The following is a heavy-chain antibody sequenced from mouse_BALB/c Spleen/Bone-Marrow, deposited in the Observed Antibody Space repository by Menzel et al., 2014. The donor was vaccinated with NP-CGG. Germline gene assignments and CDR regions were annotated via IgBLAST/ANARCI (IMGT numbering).Heavy chain of an antibody. CDR3: TRSNYGYWYFDV. J-gene: IGHJ1*01. CDR1: GYTFSSYY. Sequence: VQLQQSVAELVKPGASVKLSCKASGYTFSSYYMYWVKQRPGQGLEWIGEINPSNGGTKFNEKFKSKATLTVDKSSSTAYMQLSSLTSEDSAVYYCTRSNYGYWYFDVWGAGTTVTVSS. CDR2: INPSNGGT. V-gene: IGHV1S81*02. D-gene: IGHD1-1*01.